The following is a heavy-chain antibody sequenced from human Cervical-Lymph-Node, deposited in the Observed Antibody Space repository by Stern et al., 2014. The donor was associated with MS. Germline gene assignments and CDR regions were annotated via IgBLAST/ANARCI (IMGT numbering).Heavy chain of an antibody. D-gene: IGHD1-26*01. CDR2: ITPIFHTA. J-gene: IGHJ4*02. CDR1: GGSFNIYA. V-gene: IGHV1-69*01. Sequence: VQLEESGAEVKKTGSSVKVSCKASGGSFNIYAINWVLQAPGQGLERMGGITPIFHTANSAQKFQGRVTITADESTTTASMELSSLRSEDTAVYYCTRASEPYSGTYPIGLDYWGQGTLVTVSS. CDR3: TRASEPYSGTYPIGLDY.